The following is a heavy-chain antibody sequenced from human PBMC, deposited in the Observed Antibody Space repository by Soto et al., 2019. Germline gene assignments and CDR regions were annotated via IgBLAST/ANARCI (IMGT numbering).Heavy chain of an antibody. CDR1: GFTSSSYS. D-gene: IGHD5-12*01. J-gene: IGHJ4*02. V-gene: IGHV3-23*01. CDR3: AKDSKWLRSIFDY. CDR2: LSASGGSA. Sequence: PGGSLRLSCVVSGFTSSSYSMSWVRQRPGKGLEWVSALSASGGSAYYADSVRGRFTISRDNSKQTLYLQMNSLRVDDTALYYCAKDSKWLRSIFDYWGQGTMVTVSS.